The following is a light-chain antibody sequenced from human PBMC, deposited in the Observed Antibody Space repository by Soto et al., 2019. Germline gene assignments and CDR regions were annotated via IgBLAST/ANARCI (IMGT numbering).Light chain of an antibody. CDR2: GAS. J-gene: IGKJ4*01. CDR1: QSVNSN. Sequence: DIVMTQSPATLSVSPGESATLSCRASQSVNSNLAWYQQKPGQAPRLLIYGASTRATGIPARFSGSGSGTEFTLSISSLQSEDFAVYYCQQYSNWPLTFGGGAMVEI. CDR3: QQYSNWPLT. V-gene: IGKV3-15*01.